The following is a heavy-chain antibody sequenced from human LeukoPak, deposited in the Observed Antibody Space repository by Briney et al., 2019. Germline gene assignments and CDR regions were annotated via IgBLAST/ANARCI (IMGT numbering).Heavy chain of an antibody. J-gene: IGHJ3*02. CDR3: ARRRDIVVVPAARGAFDI. V-gene: IGHV3-30*04. CDR1: GLTSSSYA. D-gene: IGHD2-2*01. CDR2: ISYDGSNK. Sequence: GGSLRLSCAASGLTSSSYAMHWVRQAPGKGLKGLAVISYDGSNKYYADSVKGRFTISRDNSKNTLYLQMNSLRAEDTAVYYCARRRDIVVVPAARGAFDIWGQGTMVTVSS.